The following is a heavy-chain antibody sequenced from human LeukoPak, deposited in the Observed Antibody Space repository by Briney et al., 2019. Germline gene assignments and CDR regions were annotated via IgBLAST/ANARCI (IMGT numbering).Heavy chain of an antibody. CDR2: IYYSGST. V-gene: IGHV4-39*01. CDR3: AIMVRGVTPYYYGMDV. CDR1: GGSISSSSYY. Sequence: PSETLSLTCTVSGGSISSSSYYWGWIRHPPGKGLEWIGSIYYSGSTHYNPSLKSRVTISVDTSKNQFSLKLSSVTAADTAVYYCAIMVRGVTPYYYGMDVWGQGTTVTVSS. J-gene: IGHJ6*02. D-gene: IGHD3-10*01.